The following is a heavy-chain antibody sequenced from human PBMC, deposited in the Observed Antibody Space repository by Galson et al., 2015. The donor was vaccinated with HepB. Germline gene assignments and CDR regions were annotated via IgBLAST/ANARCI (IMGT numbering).Heavy chain of an antibody. CDR2: IKQDGSEK. V-gene: IGHV3-7*05. CDR3: ARGLLNYGH. J-gene: IGHJ4*02. D-gene: IGHD3-10*01. CDR1: GFSFASYW. Sequence: SLRLSCAASGFSFASYWMTWVRQAPGKGLEWVANIKQDGSEKSYVDSVKGRFTISRDNAKNSLYLQMNSLRAEDAAVYYCARGLLNYGHWGQGALVTVSS.